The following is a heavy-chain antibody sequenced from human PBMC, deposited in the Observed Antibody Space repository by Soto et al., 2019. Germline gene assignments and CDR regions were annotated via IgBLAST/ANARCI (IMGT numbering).Heavy chain of an antibody. D-gene: IGHD2-2*01. V-gene: IGHV1-8*01. CDR1: GYTFTSYD. CDR2: MNPNSGNT. J-gene: IGHJ6*03. Sequence: ASVKVSCKASGYTFTSYDINWVRQATGQGLEWMGWMNPNSGNTGYAQKFQGRVTMTRNTSISTAYMELSSLRSEDTAVYYCARGNYCSSTSCRGSLYYYMDVWGKGTTVTVSS. CDR3: ARGNYCSSTSCRGSLYYYMDV.